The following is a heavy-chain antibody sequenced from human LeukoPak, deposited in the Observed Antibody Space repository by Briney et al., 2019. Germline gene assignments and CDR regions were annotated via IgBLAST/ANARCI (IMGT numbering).Heavy chain of an antibody. Sequence: SETLSLTCTVSGGSISSYYWSWIRQPPGKGLEWIGYIYYSGNTNYNPSLKSRVTISVDTSKNQFSLKLSSVTAADTAVYYCARLGRWLQPQDYRGQGTLVTVSS. CDR2: IYYSGNT. CDR3: ARLGRWLQPQDY. J-gene: IGHJ4*02. D-gene: IGHD5-24*01. CDR1: GGSISSYY. V-gene: IGHV4-59*08.